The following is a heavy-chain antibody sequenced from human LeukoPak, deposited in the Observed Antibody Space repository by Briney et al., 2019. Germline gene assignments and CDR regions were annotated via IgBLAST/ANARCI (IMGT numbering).Heavy chain of an antibody. CDR2: IYYSGST. D-gene: IGHD4-17*01. CDR1: GDSISSYY. V-gene: IGHV4-59*01. CDR3: AGDRQATTAYDAFDI. J-gene: IGHJ3*02. Sequence: SETLSLTCTVSGDSISSYYWSWIRQPPGKGLEWIGYIYYSGSTKYNPSLKSRVTISVDTSKNQFSLKLSSVTAADTAVYYCAGDRQATTAYDAFDIWGRGTMVTVSS.